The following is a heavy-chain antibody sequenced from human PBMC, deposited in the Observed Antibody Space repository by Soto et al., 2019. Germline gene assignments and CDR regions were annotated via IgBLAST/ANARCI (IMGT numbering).Heavy chain of an antibody. CDR3: ARGSPRFDF. V-gene: IGHV3-48*03. D-gene: IGHD6-19*01. Sequence: EVQLVESGGGLVQPGGSLRLSCAASGFTVSSYEMNWVRQAPGKGPEWVSYISSSGSSIYYADSVKGRFIISRDSAQNSLFLQMNSLRAGDTAVYYCARGSPRFDFWGQGTLVTVSS. CDR2: ISSSGSSI. J-gene: IGHJ4*02. CDR1: GFTVSSYE.